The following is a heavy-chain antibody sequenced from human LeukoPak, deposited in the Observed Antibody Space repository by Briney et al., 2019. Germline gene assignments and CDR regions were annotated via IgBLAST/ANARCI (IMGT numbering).Heavy chain of an antibody. Sequence: GGSLRLSCAASGFTFSSYWMNWVRQAPGKGLEWVANIKQDGSERYYVDSVKGRFTISRDNARNSLYLRMNSLRAEDTAVYYCARESTGSGYSYGLHWGQGTLVTVSS. CDR1: GFTFSSYW. V-gene: IGHV3-7*04. CDR3: ARESTGSGYSYGLH. D-gene: IGHD5-18*01. J-gene: IGHJ4*02. CDR2: IKQDGSER.